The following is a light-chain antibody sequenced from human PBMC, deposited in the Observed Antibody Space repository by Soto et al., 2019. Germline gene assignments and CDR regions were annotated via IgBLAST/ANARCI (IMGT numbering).Light chain of an antibody. Sequence: EIVLTHSQGTLSLSPCESAALSRSASESVSNNYLAWYQQRPGQAPRLLIYGASIRATDIPGRFGGHGSGTDFTLTISRLEPEDFAVYYCQQRSNWPWTFGQGTKLDI. CDR2: GAS. CDR1: ESVSNNY. CDR3: QQRSNWPWT. V-gene: IGKV3D-20*02. J-gene: IGKJ1*01.